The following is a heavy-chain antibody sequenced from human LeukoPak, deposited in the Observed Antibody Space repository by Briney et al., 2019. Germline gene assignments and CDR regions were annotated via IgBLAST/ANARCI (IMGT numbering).Heavy chain of an antibody. Sequence: GESLRLSCAASGFTFSSYAMSWVRQAPGKGLEWVSVISGSGGSTYYADSVKGRFTISRDNSKNTLYLQMNSLRAEDTAVYYCAKDPDYGDGGYWGQGTLVTVSS. CDR1: GFTFSSYA. J-gene: IGHJ4*02. CDR3: AKDPDYGDGGY. D-gene: IGHD4-17*01. V-gene: IGHV3-23*01. CDR2: ISGSGGST.